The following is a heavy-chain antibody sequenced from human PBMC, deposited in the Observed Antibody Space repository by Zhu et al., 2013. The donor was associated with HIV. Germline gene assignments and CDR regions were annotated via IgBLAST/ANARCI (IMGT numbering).Heavy chain of an antibody. J-gene: IGHJ4*02. CDR2: INPKSGVT. V-gene: IGHV1-2*02. CDR3: ARTDVWGSYVDD. D-gene: IGHD3-16*01. CDR1: GYTFTDYF. Sequence: QVQLVQSGAEVKKPGASLRVSCKASGYTFTDYFIHWVRQAPGQGLEWMGWINPKSGVTNYAQNFQGRVTMTRDTSLSTAYMELSGLRPGDAALYYCARTDVWGSYVDDWGQGTLVAVSS.